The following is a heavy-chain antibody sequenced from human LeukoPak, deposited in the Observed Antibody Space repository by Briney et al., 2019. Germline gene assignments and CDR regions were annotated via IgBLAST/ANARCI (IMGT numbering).Heavy chain of an antibody. CDR2: IYYSGST. J-gene: IGHJ4*02. Sequence: SETLSLTCTVSGGSISSSSYYWGWIRQPPRKGLEGIGSIYYSGSTYYNPSLKSRVTISVDTSKNQFSLKLSSVTAADTAVYYCARPAAYDSSGYYEEVLFDYWGQGTLVTVSS. D-gene: IGHD3-22*01. CDR3: ARPAAYDSSGYYEEVLFDY. CDR1: GGSISSSSYY. V-gene: IGHV4-39*01.